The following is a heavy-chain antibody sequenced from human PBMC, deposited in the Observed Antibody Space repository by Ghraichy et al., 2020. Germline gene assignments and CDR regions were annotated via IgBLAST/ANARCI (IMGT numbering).Heavy chain of an antibody. CDR3: ARGQIVVVQAFEI. D-gene: IGHD2-15*01. V-gene: IGHV3-21*01. CDR2: ISTSSTYI. CDR1: GFTFSSYS. J-gene: IGHJ3*02. Sequence: GGSLRLSCAASGFTFSSYSMNWVRQAPGKGLEWVSSISTSSTYIYYADSVKGRFTISRDNAKNSLYLQMNSLRAEDTALYYCARGQIVVVQAFEIWGQGTMVTVSS.